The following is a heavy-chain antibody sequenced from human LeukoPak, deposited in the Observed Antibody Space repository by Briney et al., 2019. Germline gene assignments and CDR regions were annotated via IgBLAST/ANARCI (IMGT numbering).Heavy chain of an antibody. CDR3: AGAIYGDYVGAFDI. CDR1: GVTVSSNY. D-gene: IGHD4-17*01. Sequence: PGGSLRLSCAASGVTVSSNYMSWVRQAPGKGVEGVSVIYSGGSTYYADSVTGRFTISRDNSKNTLYLQMNSLRAEDTAVYYCAGAIYGDYVGAFDIWGQGTMVTVSS. V-gene: IGHV3-53*01. CDR2: IYSGGST. J-gene: IGHJ3*02.